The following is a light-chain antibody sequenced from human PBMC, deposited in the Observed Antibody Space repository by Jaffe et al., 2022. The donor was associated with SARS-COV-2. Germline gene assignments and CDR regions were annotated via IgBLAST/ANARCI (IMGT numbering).Light chain of an antibody. J-gene: IGKJ2*01. CDR3: QQTSSFPHT. V-gene: IGKV1-12*01. CDR1: QGPSSR. CDR2: TTS. Sequence: DIQMTQSPSSVSASVGDRVTITCRASQGPSSRLAWYQQKPGKPPKLLIYTTSSLQSGVPSRFSGSGSGTEFTLTINSLQPEDFATYYCQQTSSFPHTFGQGTKLEIK.